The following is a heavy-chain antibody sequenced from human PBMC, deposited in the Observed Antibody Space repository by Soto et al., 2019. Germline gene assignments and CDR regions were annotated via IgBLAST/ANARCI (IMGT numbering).Heavy chain of an antibody. Sequence: SETLSLTCSVSGGSVSRSSYYWGWIRQPPGKGLEWIGSIYYGGTTYCPSLKSRVTISIDTSKNQFSLKLTSVTAADTAVYYCARHGVSSPFGCRGQGTMVTVSS. CDR3: ARHGVSSPFGC. D-gene: IGHD3-10*01. J-gene: IGHJ3*01. V-gene: IGHV4-39*01. CDR2: IYYGGTT. CDR1: GGSVSRSSYY.